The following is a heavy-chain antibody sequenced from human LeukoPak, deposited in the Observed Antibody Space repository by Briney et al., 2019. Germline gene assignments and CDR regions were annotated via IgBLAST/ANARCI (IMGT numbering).Heavy chain of an antibody. CDR2: IFHTGTT. D-gene: IGHD1-26*01. CDR1: GYSISSGFH. CDR3: ARSAYSGTYPVLDF. J-gene: IGHJ4*02. V-gene: IGHV4-38-2*01. Sequence: PSETLSLTCAVSGYSISSGFHWAWIRQPPEKGLEWVGTIFHTGTTFYNSSLESRVTISVNTSKNDFSLNLSSVTAADTAVYFCARSAYSGTYPVLDFWGQGILVTVSS.